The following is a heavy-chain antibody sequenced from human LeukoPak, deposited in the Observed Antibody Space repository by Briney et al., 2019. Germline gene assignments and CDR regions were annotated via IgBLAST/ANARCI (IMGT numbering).Heavy chain of an antibody. CDR2: IYYSGST. D-gene: IGHD1-20*01. V-gene: IGHV4-59*01. CDR1: GGSISSYY. CDR3: AREVYNWNDADPIDYYYYGMDV. J-gene: IGHJ6*02. Sequence: SETLSLTCTVSGGSISSYYWSWIRQPPGKGLEWIGYIYYSGSTNYNPSLKSRVTISVDTSKNQFSLKLSPVTAADTAVYYCAREVYNWNDADPIDYYYYGMDVWGQGTTVTVSS.